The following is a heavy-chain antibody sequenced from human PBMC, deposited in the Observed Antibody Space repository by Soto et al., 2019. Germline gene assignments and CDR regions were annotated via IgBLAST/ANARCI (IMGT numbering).Heavy chain of an antibody. D-gene: IGHD3-16*01. CDR1: GGSISSGGYY. Sequence: QVQLQESGPGLVKPSQTLSLTCTVSGGSISSGGYYWSWIRQHPGKGLEWIGYIYYSGSTYYNPSLKSRITISVDTTKNKFSLKLSSVTAADTAVYYCVSGSIWGAPMDVWGQGTTVTVSS. V-gene: IGHV4-31*03. J-gene: IGHJ6*02. CDR3: VSGSIWGAPMDV. CDR2: IYYSGST.